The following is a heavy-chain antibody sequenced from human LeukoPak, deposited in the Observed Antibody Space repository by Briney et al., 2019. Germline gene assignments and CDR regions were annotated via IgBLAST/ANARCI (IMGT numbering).Heavy chain of an antibody. CDR2: FDPEDGET. Sequence: ASVKVSCKVSGYTLTELSMHWVRQAPGKGLEWMGGFDPEDGETIYAQKFQGRVTMTEDTSTDTAYMELSSLRSEDTAVYYCATAPSMDIVVVPANWGQGTLDTVSS. CDR1: GYTLTELS. D-gene: IGHD2-2*03. CDR3: ATAPSMDIVVVPAN. J-gene: IGHJ1*01. V-gene: IGHV1-24*01.